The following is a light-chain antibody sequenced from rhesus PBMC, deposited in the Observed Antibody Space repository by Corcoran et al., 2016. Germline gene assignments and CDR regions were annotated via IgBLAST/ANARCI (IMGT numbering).Light chain of an antibody. CDR3: LQGYSIPIT. CDR1: QGISDY. Sequence: DIQMTQSPSSLSASVGDRVTITCRASQGISDYLNWYQQKPGEPLKRLIYAASRLESGVPSRFSGSGSGTDFSLTISSLQPEDFATYYCLQGYSIPITFGPGTKLDIK. J-gene: IGKJ3*01. CDR2: AAS. V-gene: IGKV1-36*02.